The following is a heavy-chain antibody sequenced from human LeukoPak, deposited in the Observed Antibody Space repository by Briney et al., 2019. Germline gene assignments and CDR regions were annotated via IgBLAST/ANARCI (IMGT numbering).Heavy chain of an antibody. Sequence: PGGSLRLSCAASGFTVSSNYMSWVRQAPGKGLEWVSVIYSCGSTYYADSVKGRFTISRDNSKNTLYLQMNSLRAEDTAVYYCAKGLRGYSGYDPPYYFDYWGQGTLVTVSS. CDR2: IYSCGST. CDR1: GFTVSSNY. V-gene: IGHV3-66*03. D-gene: IGHD5-12*01. J-gene: IGHJ4*02. CDR3: AKGLRGYSGYDPPYYFDY.